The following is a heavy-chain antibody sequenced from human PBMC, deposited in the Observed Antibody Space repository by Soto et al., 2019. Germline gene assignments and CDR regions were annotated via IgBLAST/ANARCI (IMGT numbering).Heavy chain of an antibody. D-gene: IGHD6-19*01. V-gene: IGHV1-3*01. CDR3: ARVSGIAVALDAFEI. CDR1: GYTFTSYA. J-gene: IGHJ3*02. Sequence: ASVKVSCKASGYTFTSYAMHWVRQAPGQRLEWMGWINAGNGNTKYSQKFQGRVTITRDTSASTAYMELSSLRSEDTAVYYCARVSGIAVALDAFEIWGQGTMVTVSS. CDR2: INAGNGNT.